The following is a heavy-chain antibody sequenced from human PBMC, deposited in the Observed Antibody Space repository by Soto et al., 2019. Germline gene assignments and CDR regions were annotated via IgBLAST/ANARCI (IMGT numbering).Heavy chain of an antibody. CDR1: GFTLSSYS. V-gene: IGHV3-21*01. Sequence: GESMRLASAASGFTLSSYSMNWVRQAQGKGMGWVSSISSSSSYIYYADSVKGRFTIARDNAKNSLYLQMNSLRAEDTAVYYCARDIPDLWSGAYYYYYYGMDVWGQGTTVTVSS. D-gene: IGHD3-3*01. CDR3: ARDIPDLWSGAYYYYYYGMDV. CDR2: ISSSSSYI. J-gene: IGHJ6*02.